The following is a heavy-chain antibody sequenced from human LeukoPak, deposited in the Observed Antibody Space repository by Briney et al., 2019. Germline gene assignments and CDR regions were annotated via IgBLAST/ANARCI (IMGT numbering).Heavy chain of an antibody. J-gene: IGHJ4*02. CDR1: GGSINSGSYY. Sequence: SETLSLTCTVSGGSINSGSYYWTWIRQPAGKGLEWIGRVYTSGSTNYKPSLRSRVTISVDTSQNQFSLKLTSVTPADTAVYYCARTAKYYYGSETYYFFGYWGQGTLVTVSS. CDR2: VYTSGST. D-gene: IGHD3-10*01. CDR3: ARTAKYYYGSETYYFFGY. V-gene: IGHV4-61*02.